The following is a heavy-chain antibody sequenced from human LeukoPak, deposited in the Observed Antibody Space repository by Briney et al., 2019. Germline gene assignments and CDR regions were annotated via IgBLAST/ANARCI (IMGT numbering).Heavy chain of an antibody. CDR3: ATVVGVVVVAATLDY. D-gene: IGHD2-15*01. CDR2: IIPIFGTA. J-gene: IGHJ4*02. V-gene: IGHV1-69*06. Sequence: SVKVSCKASGGTFSSYAISWVRQAPGQGLEWMGGIIPIFGTANYAQKFQGRVTMTEDTSTDTAYMELSSLRSEDTAVYYCATVVGVVVVAATLDYWGQGTMVTVSS. CDR1: GGTFSSYA.